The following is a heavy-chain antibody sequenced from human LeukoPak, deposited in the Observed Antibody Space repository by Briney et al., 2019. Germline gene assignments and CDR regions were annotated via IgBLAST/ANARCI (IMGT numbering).Heavy chain of an antibody. V-gene: IGHV5-51*01. J-gene: IGHJ5*02. Sequence: GESLKISCKGSGYSFTSYWIGWVRQMPGKGLEWMGIIYPGDSDTTYSPSFQGQVTISADKSISTAYLQWSSLKASDTAMYYCARHGLAYCGGDCQNWFDPWGQGTLVTVSS. CDR2: IYPGDSDT. D-gene: IGHD2-21*02. CDR1: GYSFTSYW. CDR3: ARHGLAYCGGDCQNWFDP.